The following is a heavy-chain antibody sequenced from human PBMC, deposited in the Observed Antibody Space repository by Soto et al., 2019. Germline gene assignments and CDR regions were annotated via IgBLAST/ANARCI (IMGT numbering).Heavy chain of an antibody. J-gene: IGHJ3*02. Sequence: GGSLRLSCAASGFTFDDYAMHWVRQAPGKGLEWVSGISWNSGSIGYVDSVKGRFTISRDNAKNSLYLQMNSLRAEDTALYYCAKDNTYYYDSSGQYDAFDIWGQGTMVTVSS. CDR3: AKDNTYYYDSSGQYDAFDI. CDR2: ISWNSGSI. CDR1: GFTFDDYA. D-gene: IGHD3-22*01. V-gene: IGHV3-9*01.